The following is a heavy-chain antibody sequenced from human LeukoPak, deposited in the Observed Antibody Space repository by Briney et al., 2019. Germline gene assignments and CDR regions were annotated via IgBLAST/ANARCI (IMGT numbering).Heavy chain of an antibody. V-gene: IGHV1-18*01. CDR2: ISACNGNT. CDR3: ARAGYSIPEYCSGGSCYRLPGPPRYYYYGMDV. Sequence: ASVKVSCKASGYTFTSYGISWVRQAPGQGLEWMGWISACNGNTNYAQKLQGRVTMTTDTSTSTAYMELRSLRSDDTAVYYCARAGYSIPEYCSGGSCYRLPGPPRYYYYGMDVWGQGTTVTVSS. D-gene: IGHD2-15*01. CDR1: GYTFTSYG. J-gene: IGHJ6*02.